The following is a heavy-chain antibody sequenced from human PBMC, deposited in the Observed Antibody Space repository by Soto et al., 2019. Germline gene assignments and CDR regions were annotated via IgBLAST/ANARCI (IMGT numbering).Heavy chain of an antibody. CDR1: GFPFDKYG. CDR3: AREEEASVGTKWFDP. V-gene: IGHV3-20*04. Sequence: EVQLVESGGGVVRPGGSLRLSCAASGFPFDKYGMSWVRQAPGKGLEWVAGLNWKGDRTGYADSLKGRFTISRDNAKISLYLKMNSLRAEDTAFYYWAREEEASVGTKWFDPWGQGTLVTVSS. J-gene: IGHJ5*02. CDR2: LNWKGDRT.